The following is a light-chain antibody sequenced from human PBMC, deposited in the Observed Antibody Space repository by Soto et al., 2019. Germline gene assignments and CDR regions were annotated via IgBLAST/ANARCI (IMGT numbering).Light chain of an antibody. V-gene: IGLV2-11*01. Sequence: QSALAQPRSVSWSPGQSVTISCTVTSSDVGGYNYVSWYQQHPGKAPKLMIYDVSKRPSGVPDRFSGSKSGNTASLTISGPQAEDEADYYCCSYAGSYTSPYVFGTGTKVTVL. CDR2: DVS. CDR3: CSYAGSYTSPYV. J-gene: IGLJ1*01. CDR1: SSDVGGYNY.